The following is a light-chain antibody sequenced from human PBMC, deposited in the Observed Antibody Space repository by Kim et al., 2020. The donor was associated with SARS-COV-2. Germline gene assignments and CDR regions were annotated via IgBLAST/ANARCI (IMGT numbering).Light chain of an antibody. J-gene: IGLJ2*01. CDR1: SSDVGGYNY. V-gene: IGLV2-14*04. CDR2: DVS. Sequence: PGQSITIACTGTSSDVGGYNYVSWYQQHPGKAPKLMIYDVSKRPSGVSNRFSGSKSGNTASLTISGLQAEDEADYYCSSYTSSSTVFGGGTQLTVL. CDR3: SSYTSSSTV.